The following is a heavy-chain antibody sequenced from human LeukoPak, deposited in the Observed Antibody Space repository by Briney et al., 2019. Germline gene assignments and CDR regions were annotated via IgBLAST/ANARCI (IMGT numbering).Heavy chain of an antibody. CDR2: IYYSGST. Sequence: SETLSLTCTVSGGSISSGGYYWSWIRQHPGKGLEWIGYIYYSGSTYYNPSLKSRVTISVDTSKNQFSLKLSSVTAADTAVYYCARRGGSSAKIDYWGQGTLVTVSS. CDR3: ARRGGSSAKIDY. CDR1: GGSISSGGYY. V-gene: IGHV4-31*03. D-gene: IGHD6-6*01. J-gene: IGHJ4*02.